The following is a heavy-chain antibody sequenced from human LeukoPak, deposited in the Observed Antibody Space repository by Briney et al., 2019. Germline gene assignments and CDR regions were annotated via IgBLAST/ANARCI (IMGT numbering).Heavy chain of an antibody. J-gene: IGHJ4*02. CDR3: ASCRGYFHPFEN. CDR1: GFTLSTSN. D-gene: IGHD3-22*01. V-gene: IGHV3-48*02. Sequence: GGSLRLSCAASGFTLSTSNMIWVRQAPGKGLEWVSYISSGSGTIDYAASVKGRFTISRDNAKNTLYLQMNSLRDEDTAVYYCASCRGYFHPFENWGQGTLVTVSS. CDR2: ISSGSGTI.